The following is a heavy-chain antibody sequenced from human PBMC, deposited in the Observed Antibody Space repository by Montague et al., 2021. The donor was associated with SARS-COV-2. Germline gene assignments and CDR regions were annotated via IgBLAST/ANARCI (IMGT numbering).Heavy chain of an antibody. Sequence: SETLSLTCAVYGGSFSGYYWSWIRQPPGKGLEGIGEINHSGSTNYNPSLKSRVTISVDTSKNQFSLKLSSVTAADTAVYYCARRGYSYYYYGMDVWGQGTTVTVSS. CDR2: INHSGST. D-gene: IGHD5-24*01. V-gene: IGHV4-34*01. J-gene: IGHJ6*02. CDR3: ARRGYSYYYYGMDV. CDR1: GGSFSGYY.